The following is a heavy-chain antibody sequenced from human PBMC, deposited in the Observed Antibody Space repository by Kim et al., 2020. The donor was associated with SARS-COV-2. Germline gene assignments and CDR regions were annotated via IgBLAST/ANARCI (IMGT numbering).Heavy chain of an antibody. CDR1: GDSVSSTTAA. V-gene: IGHV6-1*01. J-gene: IGHJ3*01. CDR3: TRVDYSDGSCFDLFDV. Sequence: SQTLSLTCVISGDSVSSTTAAWNWIRQSPSRGLEWLGRTYYRSQWYTDYAMSVRSRIAVYPDTTTNQFSLQLNSVTPEDTAVYYCTRVDYSDGSCFDLFDVWGQGTMVNVSA. D-gene: IGHD3-22*01. CDR2: TYYRSQWYT.